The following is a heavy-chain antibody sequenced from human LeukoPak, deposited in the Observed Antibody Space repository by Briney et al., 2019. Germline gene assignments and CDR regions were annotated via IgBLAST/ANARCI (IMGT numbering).Heavy chain of an antibody. J-gene: IGHJ4*02. CDR1: GGSISSYY. D-gene: IGHD3/OR15-3a*01. CDR3: ARGGRTVLDY. V-gene: IGHV4-59*01. Sequence: PSETLSLTCTVSGGSISSYYWSWIRQPPGKGLEWIGYIYYSGSTNYNPSLKSRVTISVGTSKNQFSLKLSSVTAADTAVYYCARGGRTVLDYWGQGTLVTVSS. CDR2: IYYSGST.